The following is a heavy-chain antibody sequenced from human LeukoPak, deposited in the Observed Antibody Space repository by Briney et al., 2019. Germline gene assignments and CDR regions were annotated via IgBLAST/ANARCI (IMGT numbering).Heavy chain of an antibody. CDR1: GFTFSSYG. J-gene: IGHJ4*02. Sequence: GGSLRLSCAASGFTFSSYGMHWVRQAPGKGLEGVAVISYDGSNKYYADSVKGRFTISRDNSKNTLYLQMNSLRAEDTAVYYCAKDPGEQQLVDLEYYFDYWGQGTLVTVSS. D-gene: IGHD6-13*01. CDR3: AKDPGEQQLVDLEYYFDY. V-gene: IGHV3-30*18. CDR2: ISYDGSNK.